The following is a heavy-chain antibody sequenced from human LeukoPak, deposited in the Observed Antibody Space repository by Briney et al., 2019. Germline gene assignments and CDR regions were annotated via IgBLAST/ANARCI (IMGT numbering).Heavy chain of an antibody. Sequence: GGSLRLSCAASGFTFRNYGMNWVRQAPGKGLEWVAVIWYDGSNKYYADSVKGRFTISRDNSKNTLYLQMNSLRAEDTAVYYCARGYYYDSSGYYSDYWGQGTLVTVSS. V-gene: IGHV3-33*01. D-gene: IGHD3-22*01. J-gene: IGHJ4*02. CDR2: IWYDGSNK. CDR1: GFTFRNYG. CDR3: ARGYYYDSSGYYSDY.